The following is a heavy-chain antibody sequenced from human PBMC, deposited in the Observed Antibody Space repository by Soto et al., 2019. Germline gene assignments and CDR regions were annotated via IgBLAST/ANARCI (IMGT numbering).Heavy chain of an antibody. CDR2: IIPIFGTA. J-gene: IGHJ6*02. Sequence: SVKVSLKASGGTFSSYAISWVRQAPGKGLGWMGGIIPIFGTANYAQKFQGRVTITADESTSTAYMELSSLRSEDTAVYYCARVRLYDTPRGYYYGMDVWGQGTTVTVSS. V-gene: IGHV1-69*13. CDR1: GGTFSSYA. D-gene: IGHD3-22*01. CDR3: ARVRLYDTPRGYYYGMDV.